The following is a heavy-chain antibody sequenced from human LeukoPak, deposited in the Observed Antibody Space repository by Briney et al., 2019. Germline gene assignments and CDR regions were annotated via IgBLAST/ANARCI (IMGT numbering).Heavy chain of an antibody. Sequence: SDTLSLTCTVSGDSIITYYCTWIRKPPGMGLDWIGYIYYSGSTNYNPSLKSRVTISVDTSKNQFSLKLSSVTAADTAVYYCASGSVLGSSSWYNGGQGTLVTVSS. CDR3: ASGSVLGSSSWYN. CDR2: IYYSGST. D-gene: IGHD6-13*01. J-gene: IGHJ4*02. V-gene: IGHV4-59*08. CDR1: GDSIITYY.